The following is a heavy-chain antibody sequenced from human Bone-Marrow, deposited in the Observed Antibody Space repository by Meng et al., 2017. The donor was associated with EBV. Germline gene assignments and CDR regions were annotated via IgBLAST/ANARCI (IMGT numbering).Heavy chain of an antibody. CDR2: INHSGST. CDR1: GGSVSGYY. CDR3: ARTRGGGRRIFGVFDY. Sequence: QVQLQRWGVGLLKPSEPLSLTVAVYGGSVSGYYWSWIRQPPGKGLEWIGEINHSGSTNYNPSLKSRVTISVDTSKNQFSLKLSSVTAADTAVYYCARTRGGGRRIFGVFDYWGQGTLVTVSS. J-gene: IGHJ4*02. D-gene: IGHD3-3*01. V-gene: IGHV4-34*01.